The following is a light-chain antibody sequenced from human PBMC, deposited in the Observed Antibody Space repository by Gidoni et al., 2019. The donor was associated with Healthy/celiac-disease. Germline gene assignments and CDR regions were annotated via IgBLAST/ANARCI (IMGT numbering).Light chain of an antibody. CDR3: QQYGSSGIT. CDR2: GAS. CDR1: QSVSSSY. Sequence: EIVLTQSPGTLSLSPGERATLSCRASQSVSSSYLAWYQQKPGQAPRLLIYGASSRATGIPDRFSGSGSGTDFTRTISRLEPEDFAVYYCQQYGSSGITFXXXTRLEIK. V-gene: IGKV3-20*01. J-gene: IGKJ5*01.